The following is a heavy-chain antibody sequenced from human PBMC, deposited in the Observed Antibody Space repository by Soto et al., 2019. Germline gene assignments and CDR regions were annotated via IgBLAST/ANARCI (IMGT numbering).Heavy chain of an antibody. CDR1: GFSFDDYA. J-gene: IGHJ6*02. V-gene: IGHV3-9*01. CDR2: LSWNSGTI. CDR3: AKSTGGTANGMGV. D-gene: IGHD2-8*02. Sequence: DVQVVESGGGLVQPGRSLRLSCAASGFSFDDYAMHWVRQAPGKGLEWVSGLSWNSGTIGYADSVKGLFTISRDNAKDSLYLQMNSLGAEDTAIYYCAKSTGGTANGMGVWGQGTTGTVSS.